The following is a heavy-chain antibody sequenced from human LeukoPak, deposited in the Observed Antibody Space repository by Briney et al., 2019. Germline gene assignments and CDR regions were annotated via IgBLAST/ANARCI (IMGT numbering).Heavy chain of an antibody. D-gene: IGHD1-1*01. Sequence: PGGSLRLSCAASGFTFSDYLMSWVRQAPGKGLEWLSYINGRGTYIDYAESLKGRITISRDNAQNSLYLQMNSLRVEDTAVYYCARSGREATEIDYWGQGTLVTVSS. J-gene: IGHJ4*02. V-gene: IGHV3-11*06. CDR1: GFTFSDYL. CDR2: INGRGTYI. CDR3: ARSGREATEIDY.